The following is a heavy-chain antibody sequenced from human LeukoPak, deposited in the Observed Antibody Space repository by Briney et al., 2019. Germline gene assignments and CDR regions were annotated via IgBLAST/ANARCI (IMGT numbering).Heavy chain of an antibody. V-gene: IGHV3-23*01. J-gene: IGHJ4*02. CDR1: GFTFSSYA. Sequence: GGSLRLSCAASGFTFSSYAMSWVRQAPGKGLEWVSAISGSGGSTYYADSVKGRFTISRDNSKSTLYLQMNSLRAEDTAVYYCAKDFIVVVVAGGFDYWGQGTLVTVSS. CDR3: AKDFIVVVVAGGFDY. D-gene: IGHD2-15*01. CDR2: ISGSGGST.